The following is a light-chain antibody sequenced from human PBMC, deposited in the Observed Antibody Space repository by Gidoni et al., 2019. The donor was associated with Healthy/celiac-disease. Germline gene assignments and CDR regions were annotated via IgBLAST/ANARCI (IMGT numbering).Light chain of an antibody. V-gene: IGLV3-1*01. Sequence: SYELTQPPSVSVSPGQTASITCSGDKLGDKYACWYQQKPGQSPVLVIYQVSKRPSVIPERFSGSNSGNTATLTISGTQAMDEADYYCQAWDSSTGRVFGTGTKVTVL. J-gene: IGLJ1*01. CDR3: QAWDSSTGRV. CDR1: KLGDKY. CDR2: QVS.